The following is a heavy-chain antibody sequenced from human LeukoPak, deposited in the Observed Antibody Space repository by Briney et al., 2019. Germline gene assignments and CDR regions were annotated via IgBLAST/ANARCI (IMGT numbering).Heavy chain of an antibody. CDR2: ISSSISYI. V-gene: IGHV3-21*01. CDR3: ARNYYYGSGSYYQDDAFDI. CDR1: GFTFSSYI. D-gene: IGHD3-10*01. J-gene: IGHJ3*02. Sequence: GGSLRLSCAASGFTFSSYIMNWVRQAPGKGLEWVSSISSSISYIYYADSVNGRFTISRDNDKNSLYLQMNSLRAEDTAVYYCARNYYYGSGSYYQDDAFDIWGQGTMVTVSS.